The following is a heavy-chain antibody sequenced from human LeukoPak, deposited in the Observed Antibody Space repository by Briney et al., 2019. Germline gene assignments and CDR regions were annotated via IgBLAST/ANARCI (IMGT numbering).Heavy chain of an antibody. D-gene: IGHD3-22*01. Sequence: PGGSLRLSCAASGFTFSSYGMNWVRQAPGKGLEWLSYISSSTSTIYYADSVKGRFTISRDNAKNSLYLQMNSLRDEDTAVYYCARARSSGHYNHFDYWGQGTLVTVSS. J-gene: IGHJ4*02. CDR3: ARARSSGHYNHFDY. CDR2: ISSSTSTI. CDR1: GFTFSSYG. V-gene: IGHV3-48*02.